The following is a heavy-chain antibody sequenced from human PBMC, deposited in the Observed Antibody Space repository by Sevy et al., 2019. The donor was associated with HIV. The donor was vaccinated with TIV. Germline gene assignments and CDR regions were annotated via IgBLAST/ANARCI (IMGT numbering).Heavy chain of an antibody. CDR2: IYYSGST. D-gene: IGHD7-27*01. Sequence: SETLSLTCTVSGGSISSSSYYWGWIRQRPGKGLVWLGSIYYSGSTYYNPSLKSRVTISVDTSKKQYSLKLSSVTAADTAEYYCARQAVANWGGHFDYWGQGTLVTVSS. CDR3: ARQAVANWGGHFDY. CDR1: GGSISSSSYY. V-gene: IGHV4-39*01. J-gene: IGHJ4*02.